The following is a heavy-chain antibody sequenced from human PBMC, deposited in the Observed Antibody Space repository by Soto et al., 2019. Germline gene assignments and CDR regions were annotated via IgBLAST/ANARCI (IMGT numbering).Heavy chain of an antibody. CDR3: ARDRYYDSSGYYYDRKNDFDY. CDR1: GFTFSSYS. V-gene: IGHV3-21*01. J-gene: IGHJ4*02. Sequence: GGSLRLSCAASGFTFSSYSMNWVRQAPGKGLEWVSSISSSSSYIYYADSVKGRFTISRDNAKNSLYLQMNSLRAEDTAVYYCARDRYYDSSGYYYDRKNDFDYWGQGTLVTVSS. D-gene: IGHD3-22*01. CDR2: ISSSSSYI.